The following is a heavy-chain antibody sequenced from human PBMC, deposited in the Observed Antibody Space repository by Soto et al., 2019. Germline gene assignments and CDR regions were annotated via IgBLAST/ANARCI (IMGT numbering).Heavy chain of an antibody. CDR2: ISYDGSNK. CDR1: GFTFSSYA. CDR3: ARWGIVVVPAAISSRVPYYYGMDV. V-gene: IGHV3-30-3*01. D-gene: IGHD2-2*01. Sequence: PGGSLRLSCAASGFTFSSYAMHWVRQAPGKGLEWVAVISYDGSNKYYADSVKGRFTISRDNSKNTLYLQMNSLRAEDTAVYYCARWGIVVVPAAISSRVPYYYGMDVWGQGTTVTVSS. J-gene: IGHJ6*02.